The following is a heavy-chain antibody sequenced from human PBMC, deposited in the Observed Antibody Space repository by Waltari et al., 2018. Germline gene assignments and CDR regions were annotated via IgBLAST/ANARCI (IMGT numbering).Heavy chain of an antibody. J-gene: IGHJ5*02. CDR2: VNPRSGAT. Sequence: QVQLVQSGAEVKKPGASVKVPCKSSGYSFSDFYLNWVRQAPGQGLEWMGWVNPRSGATTYAQKFQARVTMTRDRATNTAYMDLRGLTPDDTAVYFCARNKGKTISTRRAFRLDPWGQGTLVSVSS. CDR3: ARNKGKTISTRRAFRLDP. D-gene: IGHD1-1*01. V-gene: IGHV1-2*02. CDR1: GYSFSDFY.